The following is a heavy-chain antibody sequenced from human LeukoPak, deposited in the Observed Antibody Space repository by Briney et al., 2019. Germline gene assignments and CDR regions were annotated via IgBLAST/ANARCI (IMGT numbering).Heavy chain of an antibody. D-gene: IGHD2-2*01. Sequence: ASVKVSCKASGYTFTSYDINWVRQAPGQGLEWMGWMNPNSGNTGYAQKFQGRVTITRNTSISTAYMELSSLRSEDTAVYYCARGRKYQLLSPADAFDIWGQGTMVTVSS. CDR1: GYTFTSYD. J-gene: IGHJ3*02. CDR2: MNPNSGNT. V-gene: IGHV1-8*03. CDR3: ARGRKYQLLSPADAFDI.